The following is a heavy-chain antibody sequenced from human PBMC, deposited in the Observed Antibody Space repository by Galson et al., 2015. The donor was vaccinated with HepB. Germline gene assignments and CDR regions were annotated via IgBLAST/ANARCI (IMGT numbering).Heavy chain of an antibody. J-gene: IGHJ6*03. CDR3: ARSEAAPWRTYYYMDV. V-gene: IGHV1-2*02. CDR2: INPNSGGI. Sequence: SVKVSCKASGYTFSDYNMHWVRQAPGQGLGWVGWINPNSGGINYAQKFQGRVTMTRDTAINTAYMELSRLRYDDTAVYYCARSEAAPWRTYYYMDVWGKGTTVTVAS. CDR1: GYTFSDYN. D-gene: IGHD2-15*01.